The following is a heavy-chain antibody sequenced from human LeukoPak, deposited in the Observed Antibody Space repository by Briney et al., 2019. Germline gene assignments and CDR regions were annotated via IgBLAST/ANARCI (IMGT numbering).Heavy chain of an antibody. J-gene: IGHJ6*04. CDR3: ARVAFGELWGMDV. V-gene: IGHV3-74*01. CDR2: INSDGSST. CDR1: GFTFNSYW. D-gene: IGHD3-10*01. Sequence: PGGSLRLSCAASGFTFNSYWMHWVRQAPGKGLVWVSRINSDGSSTGYADSVKGRFTISRDNAKNTLYLQMNSLRAEDTAVYHCARVAFGELWGMDVWAKGPRSPSPQ.